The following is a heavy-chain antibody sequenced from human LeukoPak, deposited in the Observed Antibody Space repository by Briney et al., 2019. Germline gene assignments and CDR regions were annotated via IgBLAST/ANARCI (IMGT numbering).Heavy chain of an antibody. J-gene: IGHJ6*04. CDR1: GFTFSSYE. CDR3: AELGITMIGGV. Sequence: TGGSLRLSCAASGFTFSSYEMNWVRQAPGKGLEWVSYISNSGSTIYYEDSVKGRFTISRDNAKNSLYLQMNSLRAEDTAVYYCAELGITMIGGVWGKGTTVTISS. D-gene: IGHD3-10*02. CDR2: ISNSGSTI. V-gene: IGHV3-48*03.